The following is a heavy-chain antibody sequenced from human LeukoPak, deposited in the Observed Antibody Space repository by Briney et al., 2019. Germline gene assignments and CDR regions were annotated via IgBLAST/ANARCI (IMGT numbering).Heavy chain of an antibody. D-gene: IGHD1-1*01. CDR1: GYSFTSYR. V-gene: IGHV5-51*01. Sequence: GESLKISCKGSGYSFTSYRIGWVRQMPGKGLEWMGIIYPGDSDTRYSPSFQGQVTISADKSISTAYLQWSSLKASDTAMYYCARHGPKNGNWFDPWGQGTLVTVSS. J-gene: IGHJ5*02. CDR3: ARHGPKNGNWFDP. CDR2: IYPGDSDT.